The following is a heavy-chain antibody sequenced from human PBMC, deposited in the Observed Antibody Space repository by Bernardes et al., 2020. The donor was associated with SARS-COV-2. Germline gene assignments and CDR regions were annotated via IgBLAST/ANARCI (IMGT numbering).Heavy chain of an antibody. Sequence: GESLCLSCAASEFTFSTYAMHWVRQTPGKGLEWVAVIWHDGSNKYYADSVKGRFTISRDNSKNTLYLQMNSLRAEDTAVYYCARGIWGPTYGLDVWGQGTTVTVSS. CDR2: IWHDGSNK. J-gene: IGHJ6*02. V-gene: IGHV3-33*01. D-gene: IGHD3-16*01. CDR3: ARGIWGPTYGLDV. CDR1: EFTFSTYA.